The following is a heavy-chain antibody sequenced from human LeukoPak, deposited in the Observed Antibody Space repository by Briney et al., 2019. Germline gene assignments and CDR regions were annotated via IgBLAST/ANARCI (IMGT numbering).Heavy chain of an antibody. CDR3: ARDGIAVAGPFDY. CDR2: IIPILGIA. D-gene: IGHD6-19*01. V-gene: IGHV1-69*04. Sequence: GASVKVSCKASGGTFSSYAISWVRQAPGQELEWMGRIIPILGIANYAQKFQGRVTITADKSTSTAYMELSSLRSEDTAVYYCARDGIAVAGPFDYWGQGTLVTVSS. CDR1: GGTFSSYA. J-gene: IGHJ4*02.